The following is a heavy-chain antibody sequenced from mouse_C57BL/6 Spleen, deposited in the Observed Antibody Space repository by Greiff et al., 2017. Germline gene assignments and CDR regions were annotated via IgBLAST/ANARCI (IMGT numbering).Heavy chain of an antibody. CDR1: GFSINSDCY. J-gene: IGHJ4*01. CDR3: ARGYYYGSSSYYAMDY. Sequence: DVQLQESGPSLVRPSQTLSLTCTVTGFSINSDCYWIWIRQFPGNKLEYIGYTFYSGITYYNPSLESRTYITRDTSKNQFSLKLSSVTTEDTATYYGARGYYYGSSSYYAMDYWGQGASVTVSS. D-gene: IGHD1-1*01. CDR2: TFYSGIT. V-gene: IGHV3-3*01.